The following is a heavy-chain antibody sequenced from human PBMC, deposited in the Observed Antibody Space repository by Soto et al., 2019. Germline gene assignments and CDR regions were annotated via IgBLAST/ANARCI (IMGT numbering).Heavy chain of an antibody. V-gene: IGHV4-34*01. CDR2: INHSGST. D-gene: IGHD3-3*01. CDR1: GGSFSGYY. J-gene: IGHJ5*02. Sequence: SETLSLTCAVYGGSFSGYYWSWIRQPPGKGLEWIGEINHSGSTNYNPSLKSRVTISVDTSKNQFSLKLSSVTAADTAVYYCARRGGSHYDFWSGYYVYNWFDPWGQGTLVTVSS. CDR3: ARRGGSHYDFWSGYYVYNWFDP.